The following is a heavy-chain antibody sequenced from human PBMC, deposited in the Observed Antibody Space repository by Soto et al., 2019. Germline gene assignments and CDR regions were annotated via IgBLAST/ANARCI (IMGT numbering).Heavy chain of an antibody. CDR1: GGSFRGSY. CDR2: INHSGST. J-gene: IGHJ6*02. V-gene: IGHV4-34*01. Sequence: SEPLSPTCAVYGGSFRGSYWSWIRQPPGKGLEWIGAINHSGSTNYNPSLKSRVSISVDTTKNQFSLKMSPVTAADTAVYYCVKGRYCTHGVGYVGYYYYYGMYACGQRATVTVSS. CDR3: VKGRYCTHGVGYVGYYYYYGMYA. D-gene: IGHD2-8*01.